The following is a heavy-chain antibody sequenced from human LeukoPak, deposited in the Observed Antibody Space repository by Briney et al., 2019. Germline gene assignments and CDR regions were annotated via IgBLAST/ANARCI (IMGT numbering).Heavy chain of an antibody. D-gene: IGHD5-12*01. V-gene: IGHV1-2*02. CDR2: INPNSGGT. CDR3: ARVSYSGYDYAPPLDY. CDR1: GYTFTGYY. J-gene: IGHJ4*02. Sequence: ASVKVSCKASGYTFTGYYMHWVRQAPGQGLEWMGWINPNSGGTNYAQKFQGRVTMTRDTSISTAYMELSRLRSDDTAMYYCARVSYSGYDYAPPLDYWGQGTLVTVSS.